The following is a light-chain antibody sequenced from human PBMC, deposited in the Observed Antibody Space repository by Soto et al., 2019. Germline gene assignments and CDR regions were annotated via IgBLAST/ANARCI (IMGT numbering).Light chain of an antibody. CDR2: DAS. V-gene: IGKV3-11*01. J-gene: IGKJ2*01. CDR1: QSVSSY. CDR3: QQRSKWPRT. Sequence: EIVLTQSPATLSLSPGERATLSCRASQSVSSYLGWYQQKPGQAPRLLIYDASNRATGIPVRFSGSGSGTDFTLTISSLEPEDFAVYYCQQRSKWPRTFGQGTKLEIK.